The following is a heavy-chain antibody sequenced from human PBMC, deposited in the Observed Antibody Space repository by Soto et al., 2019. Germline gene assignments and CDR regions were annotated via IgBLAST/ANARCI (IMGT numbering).Heavy chain of an antibody. V-gene: IGHV3-30*18. CDR2: ISYDGSNK. J-gene: IGHJ6*02. Sequence: QVQLVESGGGVVQPGRSLRLSCAASGFTFSSYGMHWVRQAPGKGLEWVAVISYDGSNKYYADSVKGRFTISRDNSKNTLYLQMNSLRAEDTAVYYCAKVMPRDSRDGMDVWGQGTTVTVSS. CDR1: GFTFSSYG. CDR3: AKVMPRDSRDGMDV. D-gene: IGHD3-22*01.